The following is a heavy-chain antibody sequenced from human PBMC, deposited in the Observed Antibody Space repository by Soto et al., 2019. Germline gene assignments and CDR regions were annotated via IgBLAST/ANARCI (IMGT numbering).Heavy chain of an antibody. CDR1: GFNFGNFG. V-gene: IGHV3-23*01. CDR2: ITNTGGAT. D-gene: IGHD3-3*01. J-gene: IGHJ5*02. Sequence: EEQLLESGGGLVQPGGSLRLSCAASGFNFGNFGMSWVRQAPGKGLQWVSSITNTGGATYYADSVKGRFSVSRDNSKNLTELQMKGRGVEAMAVYFCAKKPRTAIFGVRNIVVSWFDPWGQGSLVTVSS. CDR3: AKKPRTAIFGVRNIVVSWFDP.